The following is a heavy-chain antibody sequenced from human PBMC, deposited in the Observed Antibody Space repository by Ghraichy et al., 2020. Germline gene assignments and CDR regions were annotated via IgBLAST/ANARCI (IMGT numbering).Heavy chain of an antibody. J-gene: IGHJ4*02. V-gene: IGHV3-21*01. D-gene: IGHD3-22*01. CDR1: GFIFNSYS. Sequence: GSLRLSCAASGFIFNSYSMTWVRQAPGKGLEWVSSISRTSSYIYYADSVKGRFTISRDNAKNSLYLQMNSLRAEDTAVYYCARVSDDTSGYYSVTFDYWGQGTLVTVSS. CDR3: ARVSDDTSGYYSVTFDY. CDR2: ISRTSSYI.